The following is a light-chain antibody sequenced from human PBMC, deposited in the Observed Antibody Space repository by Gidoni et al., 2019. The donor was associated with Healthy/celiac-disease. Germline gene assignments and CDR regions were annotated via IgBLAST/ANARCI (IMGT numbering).Light chain of an antibody. J-gene: IGKJ4*01. V-gene: IGKV3-15*01. CDR3: QQYNNWPPPLT. CDR2: GAS. Sequence: EIVMTQSPATLSVSPGERATFSCRASQSVSSNLAWYQQNPGQAPRLLIYGASTRATGIPARFSGSGSGTEFTLTISSLQSEDFAVYYCQQYNNWPPPLTFGGGTKVEIK. CDR1: QSVSSN.